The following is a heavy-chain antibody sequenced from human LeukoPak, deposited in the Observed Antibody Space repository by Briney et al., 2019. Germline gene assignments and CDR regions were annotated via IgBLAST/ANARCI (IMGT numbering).Heavy chain of an antibody. Sequence: GASVKVSCKASGYTFTSYAMHWVRQAPGQRLEWMGWINAGNGNTKYSQKFQGRVTITRDTSASTAYMELSSLRAEDTAVYYCARSQPFWSGYYTYYYYYYMDVWGKGTTVTVSS. J-gene: IGHJ6*03. V-gene: IGHV1-3*01. CDR3: ARSQPFWSGYYTYYYYYYMDV. CDR1: GYTFTSYA. D-gene: IGHD3-3*02. CDR2: INAGNGNT.